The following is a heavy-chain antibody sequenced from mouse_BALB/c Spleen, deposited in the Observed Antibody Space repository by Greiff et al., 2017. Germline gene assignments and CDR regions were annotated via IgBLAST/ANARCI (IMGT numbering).Heavy chain of an antibody. CDR3: ARRGGNYLYYAMDY. CDR2: IDPSDSYT. D-gene: IGHD2-1*01. V-gene: IGHV1-69*02. CDR1: GYTFTSYW. Sequence: VKLQQPGAELVKPGASVKLSCKASGYTFTSYWMHWVKQRPGQGLEWIGEIDPSDSYTNYNQKFKGKATLTVDKSSSTAYMQLSSLTSEDSAVYYCARRGGNYLYYAMDYWGQGTSVTVSS. J-gene: IGHJ4*01.